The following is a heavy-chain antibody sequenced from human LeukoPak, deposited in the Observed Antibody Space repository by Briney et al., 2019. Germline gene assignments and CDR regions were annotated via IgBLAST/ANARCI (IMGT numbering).Heavy chain of an antibody. CDR2: IIPIFGTA. V-gene: IGHV1-69*13. Sequence: GASVKVSCKASGGTFSSYAISWVRQAPGQGLEWMGGIIPIFGTANYAQKFQGRVTITADESTSTAYMELSSLRSEDTAVYYCAREGDVSSSWYDRRRPFDYWGQGTLVTVSS. D-gene: IGHD6-13*01. CDR1: GGTFSSYA. CDR3: AREGDVSSSWYDRRRPFDY. J-gene: IGHJ4*02.